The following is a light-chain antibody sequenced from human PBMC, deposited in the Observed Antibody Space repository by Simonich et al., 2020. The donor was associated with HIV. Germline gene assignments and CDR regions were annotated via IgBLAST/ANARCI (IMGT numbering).Light chain of an antibody. J-gene: IGKJ1*01. CDR3: QQYNSYST. Sequence: DIQMTQSPSTLSASVGDRVTITCRAIQSISSGLDWYQQKPGKAPSLLIYKASSLESGVPSRFSGSGSVTEFTRTISSLQPDDLATYYCQQYNSYSTFGQGTKVEIK. CDR1: QSISSG. V-gene: IGKV1-5*03. CDR2: KAS.